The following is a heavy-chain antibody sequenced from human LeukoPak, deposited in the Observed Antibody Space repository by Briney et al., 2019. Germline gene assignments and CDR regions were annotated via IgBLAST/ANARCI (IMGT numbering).Heavy chain of an antibody. CDR1: GESFSGYY. CDR2: INHSGGT. J-gene: IGHJ6*02. V-gene: IGHV4-34*01. Sequence: PSETLSLTSAVYGESFSGYYWSWSRQPPGEGLGWIGEINHSGGTNYNPSLKSRVTISVDTSKNQSSLRLSSVTAADTAVYYCARITIFPPVYYYYGMGVWGQGTTVTVSS. CDR3: ARITIFPPVYYYYGMGV. D-gene: IGHD3-9*01.